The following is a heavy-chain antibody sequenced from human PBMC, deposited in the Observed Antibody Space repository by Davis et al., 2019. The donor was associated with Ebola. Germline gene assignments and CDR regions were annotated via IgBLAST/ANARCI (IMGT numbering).Heavy chain of an antibody. CDR3: TTAVYYDFWSGYYYDY. V-gene: IGHV3-73*01. J-gene: IGHJ4*02. CDR1: GFTFSGSA. D-gene: IGHD3-3*01. Sequence: GGSLRLSCAASGFTFSGSAMHWVRQASGKGLEWVGRIRSKANSYATAYAASVKGRFTISRDDSKNTLYLQMNSLKTEDTAVYYCTTAVYYDFWSGYYYDYWGQGTLVTVSS. CDR2: IRSKANSYAT.